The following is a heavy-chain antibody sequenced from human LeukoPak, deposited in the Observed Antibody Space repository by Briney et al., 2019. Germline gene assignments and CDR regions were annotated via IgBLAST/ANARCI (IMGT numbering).Heavy chain of an antibody. J-gene: IGHJ4*02. D-gene: IGHD2-15*01. CDR2: INHSGST. Sequence: PSETLSLTCAVYGGSFSGYCWSWIRQPPGKGLEWIGEINHSGSTNYNPSLKSRVTISVDTSKNQFSLKLSSVTAADTAVYYCARGRCSGGSCYSGRYFDYWGQGTLVTVSS. CDR1: GGSFSGYC. V-gene: IGHV4-34*01. CDR3: ARGRCSGGSCYSGRYFDY.